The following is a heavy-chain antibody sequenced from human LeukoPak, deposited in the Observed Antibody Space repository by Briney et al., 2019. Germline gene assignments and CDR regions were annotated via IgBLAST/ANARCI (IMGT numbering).Heavy chain of an antibody. J-gene: IGHJ4*02. CDR1: GFTFSSYG. Sequence: GGSLRLSCAASGFTFSSYGMHWVRQAPGKGLEWVAVISYDGSNKYYADSVKGRFTISRDNAKNSLYLQMNSLRAEDTAVYYCARDLYDILTGPFDYWGQGTLVTVSS. CDR3: ARDLYDILTGPFDY. V-gene: IGHV3-30*03. CDR2: ISYDGSNK. D-gene: IGHD3-9*01.